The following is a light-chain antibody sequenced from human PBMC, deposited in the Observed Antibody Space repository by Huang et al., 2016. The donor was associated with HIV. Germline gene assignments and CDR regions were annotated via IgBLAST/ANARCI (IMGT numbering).Light chain of an antibody. Sequence: DIVMTQSPLSLPVTPGEPASISCRSNQSLLHESGHNYLDWYLKKPGPSPQLLIYLACTRASGVPDSFTGSGSGTDFTLRINKVEAQDVGVYFCMQALQTPYTFGRGTKLEI. V-gene: IGKV2-28*01. CDR2: LAC. CDR1: QSLLHESGHNY. CDR3: MQALQTPYT. J-gene: IGKJ2*01.